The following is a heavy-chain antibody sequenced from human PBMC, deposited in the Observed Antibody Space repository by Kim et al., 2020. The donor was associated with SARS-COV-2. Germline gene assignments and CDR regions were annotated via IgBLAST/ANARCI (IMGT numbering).Heavy chain of an antibody. D-gene: IGHD1-26*01. J-gene: IGHJ6*02. V-gene: IGHV4-34*01. CDR3: ARKGSYYYYYYGMDV. Sequence: SETLSLTCAVYGGSFSGYYWSWIRQPPGKGLEWIGEINHSGSTNYNPSLKSRVTISVDTSKNQFSLKLSSVTAADTAVYYCARKGSYYYYYYGMDVWGQG. CDR2: INHSGST. CDR1: GGSFSGYY.